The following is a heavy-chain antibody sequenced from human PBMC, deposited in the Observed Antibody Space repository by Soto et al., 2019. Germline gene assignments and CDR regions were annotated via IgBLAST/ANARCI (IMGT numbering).Heavy chain of an antibody. CDR2: IYYSGST. CDR3: ASSIAARLSFDYYYGMDV. CDR1: GGSISSGGYY. D-gene: IGHD6-6*01. J-gene: IGHJ6*02. Sequence: SETLSLTCTVSGGSISSGGYYWSWIRQHPGKGLEWIGYIYYSGSTYYNPSLKSRVTISLDTSKNQFSLKLSSVTAADTAVYYCASSIAARLSFDYYYGMDVWGQGTTVTVSS. V-gene: IGHV4-31*03.